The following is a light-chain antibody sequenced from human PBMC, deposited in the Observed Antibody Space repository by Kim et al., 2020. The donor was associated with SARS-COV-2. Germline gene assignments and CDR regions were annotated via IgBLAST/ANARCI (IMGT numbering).Light chain of an antibody. CDR3: QQSYTYGFT. Sequence: DIQMTQSPSSLSASVGDRVTITCRASQSISSYLNWYQQKPGKAPKLLIYAASSLQSGVPSRFSGSGSGTDFTLTISSLQPEDFATYYCQQSYTYGFTFGPGTKVDIK. CDR2: AAS. J-gene: IGKJ3*01. CDR1: QSISSY. V-gene: IGKV1-39*01.